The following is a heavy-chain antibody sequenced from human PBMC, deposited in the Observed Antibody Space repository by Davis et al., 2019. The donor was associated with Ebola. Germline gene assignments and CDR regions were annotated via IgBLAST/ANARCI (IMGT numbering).Heavy chain of an antibody. J-gene: IGHJ2*01. CDR1: GGSISSYY. CDR2: IYYSGIT. CDR3: ARGGAVRPGYFDL. Sequence: PSETLSLTCTVSGGSISSYYWSWIRQPPGKGLEWIGYIYYSGITNYNPSLKSRVTISVDTSKNQFSLKLSSVTAADTAMYYCARGGAVRPGYFDLWGRGTLVTVSS. D-gene: IGHD6-6*01. V-gene: IGHV4-59*01.